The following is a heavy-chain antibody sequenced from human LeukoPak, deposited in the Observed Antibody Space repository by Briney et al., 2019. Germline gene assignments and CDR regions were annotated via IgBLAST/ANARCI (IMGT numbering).Heavy chain of an antibody. V-gene: IGHV4-31*03. CDR3: ARREIGRVLLWFGEGIDAFDI. Sequence: SQTLSLTCTVSGGSISSGGYYWSWIRQHPGKGLEWIGYIYYSGSTYYNPSLKSRVTISVDTSKNQFSLKLSSVTAADTAVYYCARREIGRVLLWFGEGIDAFDIWGQGTMVTDSS. CDR1: GGSISSGGYY. J-gene: IGHJ3*02. CDR2: IYYSGST. D-gene: IGHD3-10*01.